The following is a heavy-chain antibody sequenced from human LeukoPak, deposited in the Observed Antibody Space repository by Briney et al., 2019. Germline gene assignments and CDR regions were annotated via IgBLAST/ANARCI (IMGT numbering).Heavy chain of an antibody. CDR1: GGSISSSSYY. V-gene: IGHV4-39*07. Sequence: SETLSLTCTVSGGSISSSSYYWGWIRQPPGKGLGWIGSIYYSGSTYYNPSLKSRVTISVDTSKNQFSLKLSSVTAADTAVYYCARVLARDGYNLRVDYFDYWGQGTLVTVSS. CDR2: IYYSGST. J-gene: IGHJ4*02. CDR3: ARVLARDGYNLRVDYFDY. D-gene: IGHD5-24*01.